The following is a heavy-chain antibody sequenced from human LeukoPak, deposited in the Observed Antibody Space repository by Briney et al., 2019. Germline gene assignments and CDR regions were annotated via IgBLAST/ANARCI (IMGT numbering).Heavy chain of an antibody. Sequence: GRSLRLSCAASGFTFSSYAMSWVRQAPGKGVEWVSAISGSGGSTYYADSVKGRFTISRDNSKNTLYLQMNSLRAEDTAVYYCAKDYSGSYYYFDYWGQGTLVTVSS. CDR1: GFTFSSYA. J-gene: IGHJ4*02. D-gene: IGHD1-26*01. CDR2: ISGSGGST. V-gene: IGHV3-23*01. CDR3: AKDYSGSYYYFDY.